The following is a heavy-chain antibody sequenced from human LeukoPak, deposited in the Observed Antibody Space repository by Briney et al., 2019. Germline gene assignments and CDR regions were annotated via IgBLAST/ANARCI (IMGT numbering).Heavy chain of an antibody. V-gene: IGHV1-69*13. Sequence: ASVKVSCKASGGTFSSYAISWARQAPGQGLEWMGGIIPIFGTANYAQKFQGRVTIIADESTSTAYMELSSLRSEDTAVYYCARDRIAVAGTRWIYFDYWGQGTLVTVSS. CDR3: ARDRIAVAGTRWIYFDY. J-gene: IGHJ4*02. CDR1: GGTFSSYA. D-gene: IGHD6-19*01. CDR2: IIPIFGTA.